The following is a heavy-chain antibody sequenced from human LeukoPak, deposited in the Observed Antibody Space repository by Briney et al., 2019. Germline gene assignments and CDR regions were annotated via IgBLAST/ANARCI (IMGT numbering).Heavy chain of an antibody. CDR1: GYTFTSYG. Sequence: ASVKVSCKASGYTFTSYGINWVRQAPGQGLEWMGWISAYNGNTNYAQKLQGRVTMTTDTSTSTAYMELRSLRSDDTAVYYCAGCSSTSCYSGYYYYMDVWGKGTTVTVSS. J-gene: IGHJ6*03. CDR3: AGCSSTSCYSGYYYYMDV. D-gene: IGHD2-2*01. CDR2: ISAYNGNT. V-gene: IGHV1-18*01.